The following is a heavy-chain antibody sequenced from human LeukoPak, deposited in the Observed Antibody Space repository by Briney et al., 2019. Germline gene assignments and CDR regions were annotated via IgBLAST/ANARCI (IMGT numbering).Heavy chain of an antibody. V-gene: IGHV3-30*03. CDR1: GFTFSSYG. J-gene: IGHJ4*02. CDR3: GRRPREIAVADY. D-gene: IGHD6-19*01. CDR2: ISYDGSNK. Sequence: PGRSLRLSCAASGFTFSSYGMHWVRQAPGKGLEWVAVISYDGSNKYYADSVKGRFTISRDNSKSTLYLQMNSLRAEDTAVYYCGRRPREIAVADYWGQGTLVTVSS.